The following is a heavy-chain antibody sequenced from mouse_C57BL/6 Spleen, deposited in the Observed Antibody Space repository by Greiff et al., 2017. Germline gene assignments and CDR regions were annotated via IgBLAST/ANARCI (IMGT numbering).Heavy chain of an antibody. CDR3: ARYRNAMDY. Sequence: VQLQQSGPGLAKPSQTLSLTCSVTGYSIPSVYRNWIRKFSGNKLEYMGYISYSGSIYYNPSLKSRISITRDTSKNQYYLQLNSVTTEDTATYYCARYRNAMDYWGQGTSVTVSS. CDR2: ISYSGSI. V-gene: IGHV3-8*01. J-gene: IGHJ4*01. CDR1: GYSIPSVY.